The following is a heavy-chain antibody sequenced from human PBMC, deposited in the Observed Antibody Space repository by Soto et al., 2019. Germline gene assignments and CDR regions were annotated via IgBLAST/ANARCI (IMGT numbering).Heavy chain of an antibody. CDR1: GGSISSGDYY. V-gene: IGHV4-30-4*01. CDR2: IYHTGST. Sequence: PSETLSLTCTVSGGSISSGDYYWSWIRQPPGKGLEWIGEIYHTGSTNYNPSLESRMTISVDKSKNHFSLKLSSVTAADTAVYYCATRVGGTIDYWGQGTLVTVSS. J-gene: IGHJ4*02. D-gene: IGHD1-26*01. CDR3: ATRVGGTIDY.